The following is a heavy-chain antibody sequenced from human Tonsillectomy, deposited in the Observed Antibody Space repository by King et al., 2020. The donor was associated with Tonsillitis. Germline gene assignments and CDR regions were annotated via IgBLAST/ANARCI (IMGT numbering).Heavy chain of an antibody. J-gene: IGHJ6*02. CDR3: ARTPGISLYSGMDV. CDR2: TYSGGST. CDR1: GFTVSSNY. D-gene: IGHD6-13*01. Sequence: VQLVESGGGLVQPGGSLRLSCAASGFTVSSNYMNWVRQAPGKGLEWVSGTYSGGSTYYADSVKGRFTISRHNSKNTLYLQMNSLRAEDTAVDYCARTPGISLYSGMDVWGQGTTVTVSS. V-gene: IGHV3-53*04.